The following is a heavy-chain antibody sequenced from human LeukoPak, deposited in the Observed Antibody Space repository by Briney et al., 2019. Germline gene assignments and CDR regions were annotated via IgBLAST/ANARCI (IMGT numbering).Heavy chain of an antibody. D-gene: IGHD3-22*01. CDR2: IYYSGST. CDR3: ASFGWPTYYYDSSGSQYFQH. J-gene: IGHJ1*01. V-gene: IGHV4-59*01. CDR1: GGSISSYY. Sequence: PSETLSLTCTVSGGSISSYYWTWIRQPPGKGLEWIGNIYYSGSTNYNPSLKSRVTISVDTSKNQFSLKLSSVTAADTAVYYCASFGWPTYYYDSSGSQYFQHWGQGTLVTVSS.